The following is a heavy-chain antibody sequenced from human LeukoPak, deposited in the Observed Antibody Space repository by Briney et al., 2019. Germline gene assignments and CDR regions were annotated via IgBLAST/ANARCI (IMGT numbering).Heavy chain of an antibody. V-gene: IGHV4-59*08. D-gene: IGHD6-6*01. J-gene: IGHJ5*02. Sequence: PSETLSLTCTVSGGSISSYYWSWIRQPPGKGLEWIGYIYYSGSTNYNPSLKSRVTISVDTSKNQFSLKLSSVTAADTAVYYCARRNIIAARSSFDPWGQGTLVTVSS. CDR1: GGSISSYY. CDR3: ARRNIIAARSSFDP. CDR2: IYYSGST.